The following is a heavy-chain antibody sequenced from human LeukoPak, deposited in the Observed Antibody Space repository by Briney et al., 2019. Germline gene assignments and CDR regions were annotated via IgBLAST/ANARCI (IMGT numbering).Heavy chain of an antibody. CDR1: GFTFSSYA. CDR2: ISGSGGST. J-gene: IGHJ3*02. D-gene: IGHD3-22*01. CDR3: AKVRSGYYRNAFDI. V-gene: IGHV3-23*01. Sequence: SGGSLRLSCAASGFTFSSYAMSWVRQAPGKGVEWVSAISGSGGSTYYADSVKGRFTISRDNSKNTLYLQMNSLRAEDTAVYYCAKVRSGYYRNAFDIWGQGTMVTVSS.